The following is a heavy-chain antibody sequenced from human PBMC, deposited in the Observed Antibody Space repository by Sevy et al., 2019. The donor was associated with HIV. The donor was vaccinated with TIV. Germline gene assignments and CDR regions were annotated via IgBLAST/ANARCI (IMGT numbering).Heavy chain of an antibody. CDR1: GYTLTQLS. J-gene: IGHJ4*02. V-gene: IGHV1-24*01. D-gene: IGHD3-3*01. Sequence: ASVKVSCKLSGYTLTQLSMHWVRQAPGKGREGLGSFDPEDGERIYAQKFQGRFTMTAETSTDTAYMELSSLRSEDTAIYYCATGREYYEGNSGYFDYWGQGTLVTVSS. CDR3: ATGREYYEGNSGYFDY. CDR2: FDPEDGER.